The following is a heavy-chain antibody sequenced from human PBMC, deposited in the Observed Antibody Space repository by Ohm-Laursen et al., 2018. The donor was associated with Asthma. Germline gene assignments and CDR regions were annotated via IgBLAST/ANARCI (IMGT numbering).Heavy chain of an antibody. D-gene: IGHD5-24*01. J-gene: IGHJ4*02. CDR3: ARDEVDGYNRIDY. CDR2: IWYDGSNK. V-gene: IGHV3-33*01. CDR1: GFTFSSYG. Sequence: SLRLSCAASGFTFSSYGMHWVRQAPGKGLEWVAVIWYDGSNKYYADSVKGRFTISRDNSKNTLYLQMNSLRAEDTAVYYCARDEVDGYNRIDYWGQGTLVTVSS.